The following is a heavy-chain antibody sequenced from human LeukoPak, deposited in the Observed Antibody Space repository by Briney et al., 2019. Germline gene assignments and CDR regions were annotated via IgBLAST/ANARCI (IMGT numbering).Heavy chain of an antibody. Sequence: GGSLRPSCVVSGFTFSTYTMHWVRQAPGKGLECVAVISYDGNNRYYADSVKGRFTISRDNSKNTLYLQMNSLRAEDTAVYYCASSRSGWKHFDYWGQGTLVTVSS. CDR2: ISYDGNNR. CDR1: GFTFSTYT. D-gene: IGHD6-19*01. V-gene: IGHV3-30-3*01. J-gene: IGHJ4*02. CDR3: ASSRSGWKHFDY.